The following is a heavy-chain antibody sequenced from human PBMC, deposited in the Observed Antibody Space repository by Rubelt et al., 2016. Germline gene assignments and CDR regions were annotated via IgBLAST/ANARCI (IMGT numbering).Heavy chain of an antibody. CDR2: FDPEDGET. V-gene: IGHV1-24*01. CDR3: ATEFNNWNDVY. J-gene: IGHJ4*02. CDR1: GYNFIGYE. D-gene: IGHD1-1*01. Sequence: QVQLVQSGAEVKKPGASVKVSCMASGYNFIGYEITWVRQAPGKGLEWMGGFDPEDGETNYAQKFQGRVNMTEETSTATADVELGSLRSEDTAVYYCATEFNNWNDVYWGQGTLVTVSS.